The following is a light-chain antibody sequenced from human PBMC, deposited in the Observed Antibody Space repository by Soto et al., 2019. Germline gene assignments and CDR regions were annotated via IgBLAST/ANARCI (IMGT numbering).Light chain of an antibody. CDR3: QQYNNWPPYT. CDR1: QSVSSK. J-gene: IGKJ2*01. Sequence: DTLMTQSPATLSVSPGKRATLSCRASQSVSSKLVWYQQKPGQAPRLLIYNASTRATDIPARFSGSGSGTEFTLSISSLQSEDFAVYYCQQYNNWPPYTFGQGTKLEI. CDR2: NAS. V-gene: IGKV3-15*01.